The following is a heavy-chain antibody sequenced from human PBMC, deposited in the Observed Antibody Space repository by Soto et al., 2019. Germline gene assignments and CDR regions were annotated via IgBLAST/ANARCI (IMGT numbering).Heavy chain of an antibody. Sequence: VSCKASGYTFTSYGISWVRQAPGQGLEWMGWISAYNGNTNYAQKLQGRVTMTTNTSTSTAYMELSSLRSEDTAVYYCARGDQTYYDFWSGYLFPTTNYYYYYYMDVWGKGTTVTVSS. J-gene: IGHJ6*03. CDR3: ARGDQTYYDFWSGYLFPTTNYYYYYYMDV. V-gene: IGHV1-18*01. D-gene: IGHD3-3*01. CDR1: GYTFTSYG. CDR2: ISAYNGNT.